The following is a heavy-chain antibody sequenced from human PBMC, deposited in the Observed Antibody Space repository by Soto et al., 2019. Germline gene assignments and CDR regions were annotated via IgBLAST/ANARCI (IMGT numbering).Heavy chain of an antibody. CDR1: GFTFSSYG. CDR3: AKSPGAEYYYGMDV. Sequence: GGSLRLSCAASGFTFSSYGMHWVRQAPGKGLEWVAVISYDGSNKYYADSVKGRFTISRDNSKNTLYLQMNSLRAEDTAVYYCAKSPGAEYYYGMDVWGQGTTVTVS. J-gene: IGHJ6*02. CDR2: ISYDGSNK. V-gene: IGHV3-30*18. D-gene: IGHD1-26*01.